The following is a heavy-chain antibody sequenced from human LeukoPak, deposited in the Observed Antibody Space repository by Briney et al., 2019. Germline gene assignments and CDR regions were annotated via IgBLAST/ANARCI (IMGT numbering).Heavy chain of an antibody. Sequence: GGSLRLSCAASGFTFSSYGMHWVRQAPGKGLEGVAVISYDGSNKYYADSVKGRFTISRDNSKNTLYLQMNSLRAEDTAVYYCAKLEGVATRYSEPVFDYWGQGTLVTVSS. J-gene: IGHJ4*02. CDR1: GFTFSSYG. V-gene: IGHV3-30*18. CDR3: AKLEGVATRYSEPVFDY. CDR2: ISYDGSNK. D-gene: IGHD5-12*01.